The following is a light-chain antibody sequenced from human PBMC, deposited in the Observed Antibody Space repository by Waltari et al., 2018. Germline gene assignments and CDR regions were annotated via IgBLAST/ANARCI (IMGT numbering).Light chain of an antibody. Sequence: QLVLTQSPSASASLGASVKLTSTLRSGPSGNTLACPPKQPEKGPRYLMKVNSDGSHTKGDEIPDRFSGSSSGAERYLTISSLQSEDEADYYCQTGGHGTWVFGGGTKLTVL. J-gene: IGLJ3*02. CDR1: SGPSGNT. CDR2: VNSDGSH. CDR3: QTGGHGTWV. V-gene: IGLV4-69*01.